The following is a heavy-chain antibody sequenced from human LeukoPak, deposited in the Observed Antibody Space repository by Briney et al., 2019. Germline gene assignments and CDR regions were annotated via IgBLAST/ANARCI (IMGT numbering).Heavy chain of an antibody. CDR2: IYYSGST. Sequence: PSETLSLTCTVSGGSISSYYWSWIRQPPGKGLEWIGYIYYSGSTNYNPSLKSRVTISVDTSKNQFSLKLSSVTAADTAVYYCARVGRDIGYCSSTRCYNWFDPWGQGTLVTVSS. CDR1: GGSISSYY. J-gene: IGHJ5*02. V-gene: IGHV4-59*01. CDR3: ARVGRDIGYCSSTRCYNWFDP. D-gene: IGHD2-2*01.